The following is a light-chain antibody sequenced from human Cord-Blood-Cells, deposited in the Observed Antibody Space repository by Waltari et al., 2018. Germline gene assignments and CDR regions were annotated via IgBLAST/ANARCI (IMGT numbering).Light chain of an antibody. Sequence: QPALTQPPSAPWSPGQSVTTSCTGTRRDVGGDNYVSWYQQHLGNAPKLMIYAVSTRPSVVPYRLSASTSATPASVTVSGLQADDEADYYSSSYAGSNNYAFGTGSKITVL. CDR2: AVS. V-gene: IGLV2-8*01. CDR1: RRDVGGDNY. CDR3: SSYAGSNNYA. J-gene: IGLJ1*01.